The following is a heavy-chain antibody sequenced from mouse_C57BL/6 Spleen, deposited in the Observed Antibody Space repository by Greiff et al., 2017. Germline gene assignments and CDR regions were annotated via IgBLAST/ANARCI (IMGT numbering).Heavy chain of an antibody. Sequence: EVMLVESGGGLVKPGGSLKLSCAASGFTFSDYGMHWVRQAPEKGLEWVAYISSGSSTIYYADTVKGRFTISRDNAKNTLFLQMTSLRSEDTAMYYCARSPMVTTGYYFDYWGLGTTLTVSS. D-gene: IGHD2-2*01. J-gene: IGHJ2*01. CDR1: GFTFSDYG. CDR2: ISSGSSTI. V-gene: IGHV5-17*01. CDR3: ARSPMVTTGYYFDY.